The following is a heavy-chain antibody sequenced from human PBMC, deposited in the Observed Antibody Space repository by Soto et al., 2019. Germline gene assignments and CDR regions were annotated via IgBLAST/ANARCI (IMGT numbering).Heavy chain of an antibody. CDR1: GGSISSSSYY. J-gene: IGHJ5*02. Sequence: SETLSLTCTVSGGSISSSSYYWGWIRQPPGKGLEWIGSIYYSGSTYYNPSLKSRVTISVDTSKNQFSLKLSSVTAADTAVYYCGRNGGGEANWNYVSFWLKSWGQGILVTVSS. CDR3: GRNGGGEANWNYVSFWLKS. V-gene: IGHV4-39*01. CDR2: IYYSGST. D-gene: IGHD1-7*01.